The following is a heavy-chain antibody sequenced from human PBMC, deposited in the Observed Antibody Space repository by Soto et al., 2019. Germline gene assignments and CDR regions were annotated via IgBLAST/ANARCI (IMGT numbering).Heavy chain of an antibody. CDR3: AKDLGPGFKTTVTMIFDY. Sequence: LGGSLRLSCAASGFTFSSYGMHWVRQAPGKGLEWVAVISYDGSNKYYADSVKGRFTISRDNSKNTLYLQMNSLRAEDTAVYYCAKDLGPGFKTTVTMIFDYWGQGTLVTVSS. CDR2: ISYDGSNK. CDR1: GFTFSSYG. D-gene: IGHD4-17*01. J-gene: IGHJ4*02. V-gene: IGHV3-30*18.